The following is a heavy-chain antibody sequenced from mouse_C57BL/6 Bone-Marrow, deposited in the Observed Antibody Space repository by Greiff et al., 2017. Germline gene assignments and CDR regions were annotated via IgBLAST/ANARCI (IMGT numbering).Heavy chain of an antibody. CDR3: ARDGSSYVGVY. Sequence: VQLQQSGPELVKPGASVKLSFKASGYTFTSYAINWVKQRPGQGLEWIGWIYPRDGSTKYNEKFKGKATLTVDTSSSTAYMELHSLTSEDSAVYFCARDGSSYVGVYWGQGTTLTVSS. J-gene: IGHJ2*01. V-gene: IGHV1-85*01. D-gene: IGHD1-1*01. CDR2: IYPRDGST. CDR1: GYTFTSYA.